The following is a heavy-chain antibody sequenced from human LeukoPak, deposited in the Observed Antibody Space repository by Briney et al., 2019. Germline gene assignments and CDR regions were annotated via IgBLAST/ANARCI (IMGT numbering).Heavy chain of an antibody. CDR3: ARDYGGDTHWNWFDP. CDR2: ISAYNGNT. J-gene: IGHJ5*02. Sequence: GASVKVSCKASGYTFTSYGISWVRQAPGQGLEWMGWISAYNGNTNYAQKLQGRVTMTTDTSTSTAYKELRSLRSDDTAVYYCARDYGGDTHWNWFDPWGQGTLVTVSS. D-gene: IGHD4-17*01. CDR1: GYTFTSYG. V-gene: IGHV1-18*01.